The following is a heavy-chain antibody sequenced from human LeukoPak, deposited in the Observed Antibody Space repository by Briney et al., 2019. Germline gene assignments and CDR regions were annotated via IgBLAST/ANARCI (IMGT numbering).Heavy chain of an antibody. J-gene: IGHJ4*02. V-gene: IGHV3-30*18. D-gene: IGHD6-6*01. CDR3: AKDLGRGYSSSSDY. CDR1: GFTFSSYG. Sequence: GGSLRLSCAASGFTFSSYGMHWVRQAPGKGLEWVAVISYDGSNKYYADSVKGRFTISRDNSKNTLYLQMNSLRAEDTAVYYCAKDLGRGYSSSSDYWGQGTLVTVSS. CDR2: ISYDGSNK.